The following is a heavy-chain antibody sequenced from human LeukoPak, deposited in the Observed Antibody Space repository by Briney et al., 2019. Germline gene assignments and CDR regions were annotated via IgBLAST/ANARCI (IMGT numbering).Heavy chain of an antibody. V-gene: IGHV3-23*01. D-gene: IGHD1-26*01. CDR3: AKSTGRGGTATYYFDY. CDR1: GFTFSSYA. Sequence: GGSLRLSCAASGFTFSSYAMSWVRQAPGKGLEWVSAISASGGSTYYADSVKGRFTISRDNSKNTLYLQMNSLRAEDTAVYYCAKSTGRGGTATYYFDYWGQGTLVTVSS. J-gene: IGHJ4*02. CDR2: ISASGGST.